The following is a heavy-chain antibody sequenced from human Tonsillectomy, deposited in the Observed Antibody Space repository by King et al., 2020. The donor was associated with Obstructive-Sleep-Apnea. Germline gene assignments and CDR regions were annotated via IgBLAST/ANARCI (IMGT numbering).Heavy chain of an antibody. V-gene: IGHV4-59*01. CDR3: ARDIAAAENYYYGMDV. CDR1: GGSISSYY. Sequence: VQLQESGPGLVKPSETLSLTCTVSGGSISSYYWSWIRQPPGKGLDWIGSIYYSGSTNYNPSLKSRVTISVDTSKNQFSLKLSSVTAADTAVYYCARDIAAAENYYYGMDVWGQGTTVTVSS. D-gene: IGHD6-13*01. J-gene: IGHJ6*02. CDR2: IYYSGST.